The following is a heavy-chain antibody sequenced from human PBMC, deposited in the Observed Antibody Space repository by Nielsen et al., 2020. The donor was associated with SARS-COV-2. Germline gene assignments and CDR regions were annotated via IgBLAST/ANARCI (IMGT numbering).Heavy chain of an antibody. Sequence: ASVKVSCKASGYTFTGYYMHWVRQAPGQGLEWMGWINPNSGGTNYAQKFQGWVTMTRDTSISTAYMELSRLRSNDTAVYYCARLHMTTASGGFDYWGQGTLVTVSS. CDR2: INPNSGGT. J-gene: IGHJ4*02. D-gene: IGHD4-17*01. CDR1: GYTFTGYY. V-gene: IGHV1-2*04. CDR3: ARLHMTTASGGFDY.